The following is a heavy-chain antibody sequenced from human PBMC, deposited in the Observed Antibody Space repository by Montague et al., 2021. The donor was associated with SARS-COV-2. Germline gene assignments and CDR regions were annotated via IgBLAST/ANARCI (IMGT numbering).Heavy chain of an antibody. Sequence: SETLSLTCAVYDGSFSDYWWSWVRQPPGKGLEWIGNINHRGNTSYNPSLKSRVTISVDTSKHQFSLKLNSVTAADTAIYYCARGVPGYWGQGTLVTVSS. CDR3: ARGVPGY. D-gene: IGHD3-10*02. CDR1: DGSFSDYW. J-gene: IGHJ4*02. CDR2: INHRGNT. V-gene: IGHV4-34*01.